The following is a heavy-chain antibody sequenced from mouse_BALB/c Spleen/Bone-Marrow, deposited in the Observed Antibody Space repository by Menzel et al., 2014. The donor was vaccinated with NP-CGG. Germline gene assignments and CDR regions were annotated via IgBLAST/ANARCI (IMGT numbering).Heavy chain of an antibody. Sequence: EVQVVESGGGLVQPGGSLKLSCVASGFTFSSYGMSWVRQTPDKRLELVATINDNGGSTYYPDSVKGQFTISRDNAKNTQYLQMSSLKSEDTAMYYCARVYGWYFDVWGAGTTVTVSS. V-gene: IGHV5-6-3*01. CDR2: INDNGGST. D-gene: IGHD1-1*01. CDR3: ARVYGWYFDV. J-gene: IGHJ1*01. CDR1: GFTFSSYG.